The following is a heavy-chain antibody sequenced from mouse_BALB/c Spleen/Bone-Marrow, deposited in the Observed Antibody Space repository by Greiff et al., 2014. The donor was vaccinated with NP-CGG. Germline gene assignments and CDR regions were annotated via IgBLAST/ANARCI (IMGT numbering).Heavy chain of an antibody. CDR3: SREPSNWGYY. CDR1: GYTFTTYW. V-gene: IGHV1-87*01. CDR2: IYPGEGDT. J-gene: IGHJ2*01. Sequence: VQLQQSGAELAGPGASVKLSCKTSGYTFTTYWMQWVKQRPGQGLEWIGAIYPGEGDTRYTQKFKGKATLTADKSSSTAYIQLSNLTSEDSAVYYCSREPSNWGYYWGQGTTLTVSS.